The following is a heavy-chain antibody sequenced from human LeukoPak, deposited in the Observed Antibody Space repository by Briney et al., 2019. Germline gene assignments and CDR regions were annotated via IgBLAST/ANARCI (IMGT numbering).Heavy chain of an antibody. D-gene: IGHD3-3*01. V-gene: IGHV1-69*13. J-gene: IGHJ4*02. Sequence: SVKVSCKASGGTXSSYAISWVRQAPRQGLEWMGGIIPIFGTANYAQKFQGRVTITADESTSTAYMELSSLRSEDTAVYYCARAPGGSGYYHFVYWGQGTLVTVSS. CDR1: GGTXSSYA. CDR2: IIPIFGTA. CDR3: ARAPGGSGYYHFVY.